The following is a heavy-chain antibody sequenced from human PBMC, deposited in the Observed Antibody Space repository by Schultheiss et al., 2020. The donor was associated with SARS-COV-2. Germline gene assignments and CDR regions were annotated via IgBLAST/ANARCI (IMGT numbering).Heavy chain of an antibody. CDR3: ASSLGYYWYFDL. CDR1: GFTFSSYG. D-gene: IGHD3-22*01. J-gene: IGHJ2*01. V-gene: IGHV3-33*08. CDR2: IWYDGSNK. Sequence: GGSLRLSCAASGFTFSSYGMHWVRQAPGKGLEWVAVIWYDGSNKYYADSVKGRFTISRDNAKNSLYLQMNSLRAEDTAVYYCASSLGYYWYFDLWGRGTLVTVSS.